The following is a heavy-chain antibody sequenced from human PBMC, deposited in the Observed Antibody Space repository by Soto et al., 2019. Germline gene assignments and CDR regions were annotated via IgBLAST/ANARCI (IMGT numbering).Heavy chain of an antibody. D-gene: IGHD1-7*01. J-gene: IGHJ5*02. Sequence: SETLSLTCPVSGGSISSYYWSWIRQPAGKGLEWIGRIYTSGSTNYNPSLKSRVTMSVDTSKNQFSLKLSSVTAADTAVYYCARDQTGTTSNWFDPWGQGTLVTVSS. V-gene: IGHV4-4*07. CDR3: ARDQTGTTSNWFDP. CDR2: IYTSGST. CDR1: GGSISSYY.